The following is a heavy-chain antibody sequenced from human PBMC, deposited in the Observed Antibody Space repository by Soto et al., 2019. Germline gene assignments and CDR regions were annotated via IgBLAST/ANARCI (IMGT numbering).Heavy chain of an antibody. CDR3: AREVTRIAAAGTLDNWFDP. CDR1: GGPTTKNY. J-gene: IGHJ5*02. CDR2: IHDSGSI. D-gene: IGHD2-21*01. Sequence: QVLLQESGPSLVKTSETLSLTCNVSGGPTTKNYYSWIRQPPGKGLEWIGNIHDSGSINYNPSLKSRVTVSFDTSKTQFSLKLISVTAADTAVYYCAREVTRIAAAGTLDNWFDPWGQGMVVTVSS. V-gene: IGHV4-59*01.